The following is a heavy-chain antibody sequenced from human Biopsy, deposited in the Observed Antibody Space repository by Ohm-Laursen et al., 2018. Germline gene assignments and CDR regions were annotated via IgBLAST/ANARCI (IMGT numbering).Heavy chain of an antibody. Sequence: SQTLSLTCPVSGGSINSYYWSWMRQPAGKGLEWIGRLFTSGTTNYSPSLNNRVTMSVDTSKNQFSLRLTSVTAADTAVYYCVRGGSGSFPFDYWGPGTLATVSS. CDR2: LFTSGTT. J-gene: IGHJ4*02. CDR3: VRGGSGSFPFDY. CDR1: GGSINSYY. V-gene: IGHV4-4*07. D-gene: IGHD3-10*01.